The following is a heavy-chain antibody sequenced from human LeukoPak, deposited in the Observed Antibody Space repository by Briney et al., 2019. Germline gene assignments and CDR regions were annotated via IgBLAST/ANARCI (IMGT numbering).Heavy chain of an antibody. J-gene: IGHJ3*02. V-gene: IGHV3-23*01. Sequence: GGSLRLSCAASGFTFSSYAMSWVRQAPGKGLEWVSAISGSGGSTYYADSVKGRFTISRDNSKNTLYLQMNSLRAEDTAVYYCAKDMRRITMIVVVITYDAFDIWGQGTMITVSS. D-gene: IGHD3-22*01. CDR2: ISGSGGST. CDR3: AKDMRRITMIVVVITYDAFDI. CDR1: GFTFSSYA.